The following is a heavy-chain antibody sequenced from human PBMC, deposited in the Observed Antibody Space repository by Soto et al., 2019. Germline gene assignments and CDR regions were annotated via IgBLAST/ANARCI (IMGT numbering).Heavy chain of an antibody. Sequence: PSETLSLTCTVSGGSISSGGYYWSWIRQHPGKGLEWIGYIYYSGSTNYNPSLKSRVTISVDTSKNQFSLKLSSVTAADTAVNYCARWSSYCSSTSCADYYYYYGMDVWGQGTTVTVSS. D-gene: IGHD2-2*01. V-gene: IGHV4-31*03. J-gene: IGHJ6*02. CDR1: GGSISSGGYY. CDR2: IYYSGST. CDR3: ARWSSYCSSTSCADYYYYYGMDV.